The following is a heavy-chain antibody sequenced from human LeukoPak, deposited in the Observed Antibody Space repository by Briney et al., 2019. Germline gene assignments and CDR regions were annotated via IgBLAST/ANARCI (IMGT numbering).Heavy chain of an antibody. Sequence: GGSLSLSCAASGFSFSNYGMHWVGQGPGKGLVWVVFIRYDETNNSYADSGRGRITIYRDNSKNILYLQMNSLRAEDTAVYYCAKDHRVYDSSAYLDYWGQGTLVTVSS. CDR1: GFSFSNYG. D-gene: IGHD3-22*01. J-gene: IGHJ4*02. CDR3: AKDHRVYDSSAYLDY. CDR2: IRYDETNN. V-gene: IGHV3-30*02.